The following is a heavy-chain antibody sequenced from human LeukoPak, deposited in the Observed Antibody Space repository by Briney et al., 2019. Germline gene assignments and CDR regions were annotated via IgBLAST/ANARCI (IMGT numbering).Heavy chain of an antibody. D-gene: IGHD3-22*01. CDR3: ARDGDGSSGYYWVNY. J-gene: IGHJ4*02. V-gene: IGHV1-2*02. CDR1: GYTFTGYY. CDR2: INPNSGGT. Sequence: ASVKASCKASGYTFTGYYMHWVRQAPGQGLEWMGWINPNSGGTNYAQKFQGRVTMTRDTSISTAYMELSRLRSDDTAVYYCARDGDGSSGYYWVNYWGQGTLVTVSS.